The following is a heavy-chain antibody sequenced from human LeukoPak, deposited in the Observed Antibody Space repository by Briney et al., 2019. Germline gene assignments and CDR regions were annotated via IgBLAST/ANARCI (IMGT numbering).Heavy chain of an antibody. Sequence: SETLSLTCTVSGGSISSHYWTWIRQSPVKGLEWIGDISNSGSTSYNPSLKSRVTISIDTSKNQFSLKLSSVTATDTAVYYCGRDALVGYFSYYYMDVWGKGTTVTVSS. D-gene: IGHD2-15*01. CDR1: GGSISSHY. J-gene: IGHJ6*03. V-gene: IGHV4-59*11. CDR2: ISNSGST. CDR3: GRDALVGYFSYYYMDV.